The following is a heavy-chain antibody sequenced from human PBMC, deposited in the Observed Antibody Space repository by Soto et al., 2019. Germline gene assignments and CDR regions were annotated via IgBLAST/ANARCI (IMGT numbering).Heavy chain of an antibody. D-gene: IGHD3-10*01. CDR3: ARGRDYYGSGSITRGGWFDP. CDR2: ISYDGSNK. CDR1: GFTFSSYA. J-gene: IGHJ5*02. V-gene: IGHV3-30-3*01. Sequence: VQLVESGGGVVQPGRSLRLSCAASGFTFSSYAMHWVRQAPGKGLEWVAVISYDGSNKYYADSVKGRFTISRDNSKNTLYLQMNSLRAEDTAVYYCARGRDYYGSGSITRGGWFDPWGQGTLVTVSS.